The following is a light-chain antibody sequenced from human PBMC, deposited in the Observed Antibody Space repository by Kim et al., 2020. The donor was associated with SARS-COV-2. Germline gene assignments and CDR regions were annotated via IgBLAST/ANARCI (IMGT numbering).Light chain of an antibody. CDR1: SSDVGCYIY. J-gene: IGLJ3*02. V-gene: IGLV2-11*01. Sequence: PGQSVTISCTGTSSDVGCYIYVSWYQHHPGKAPKLMIYDVTKRPSEVPDRFSGSKSGNTASLTISGLQAEDEADYYCCSYAGSYWVFGGGTQLTVL. CDR3: CSYAGSYWV. CDR2: DVT.